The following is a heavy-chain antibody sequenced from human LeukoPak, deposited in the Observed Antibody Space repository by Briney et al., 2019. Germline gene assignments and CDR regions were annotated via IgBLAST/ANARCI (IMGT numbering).Heavy chain of an antibody. J-gene: IGHJ4*02. CDR1: GGSISTHY. Sequence: PSETLSLTCTVSGGSISTHYWSWIRQPPGKGLEWFGYIYYTGSTNYNPSLKSRVTMAIDTSKNQFSLELTFVSAADTAVYYCARAQYASGSFFDYWGQGTLATVSS. CDR3: ARAQYASGSFFDY. CDR2: IYYTGST. V-gene: IGHV4-59*11. D-gene: IGHD3-10*01.